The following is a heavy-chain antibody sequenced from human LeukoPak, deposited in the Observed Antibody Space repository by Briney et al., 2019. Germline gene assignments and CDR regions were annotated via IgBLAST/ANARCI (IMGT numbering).Heavy chain of an antibody. J-gene: IGHJ4*02. CDR2: IKSKTDGGTI. CDR1: GFSFSDAW. V-gene: IGHV3-15*01. D-gene: IGHD3-10*01. Sequence: PGGSLRLSCAASGFSFSDAWMSWVRQAPGKGLEWVGRIKSKTDGGTIDYAAPVKGRFTISRDDSKNTLYLEMKSLRTEDTAVYYCNERWFGVYWGQGTLVTVSS. CDR3: NERWFGVY.